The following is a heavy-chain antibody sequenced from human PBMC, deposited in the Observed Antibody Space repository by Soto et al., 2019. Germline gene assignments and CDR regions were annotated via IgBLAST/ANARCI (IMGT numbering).Heavy chain of an antibody. CDR1: GFTFSINA. V-gene: IGHV3-23*01. Sequence: GGSLRLSCAASGFTFSINAMSWVLQAPGKGLQWVSGISASAGSTYYADSVKGRFTISRDNSKNTLYLQMNSLRAEDTAVYYCAKRWYGYYFDYWGQGALVTVSS. CDR2: ISASAGST. J-gene: IGHJ4*02. CDR3: AKRWYGYYFDY. D-gene: IGHD2-15*01.